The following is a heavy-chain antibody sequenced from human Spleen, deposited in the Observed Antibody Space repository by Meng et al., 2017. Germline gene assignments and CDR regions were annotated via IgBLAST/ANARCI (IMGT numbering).Heavy chain of an antibody. V-gene: IGHV1-18*01. CDR1: GYTFTSYG. J-gene: IGHJ4*02. CDR3: ARVPFRYYYDSSGYCDY. Sequence: ASVKVSCKASGYTFTSYGISWVRQAPGQGLEWMGWISAYNGNTNYAQKLQGRVTMTTDTSTSTAYMELRSLRSDDTAVYYCARVPFRYYYDSSGYCDYWGQGTLVTVS. CDR2: ISAYNGNT. D-gene: IGHD3-22*01.